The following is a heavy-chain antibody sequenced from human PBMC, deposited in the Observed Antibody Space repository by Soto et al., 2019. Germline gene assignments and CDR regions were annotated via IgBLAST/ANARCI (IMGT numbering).Heavy chain of an antibody. D-gene: IGHD3-22*01. CDR3: ARERYYDSSGYRRGYYYYYYGMDV. CDR2: INPSGGST. J-gene: IGHJ6*02. V-gene: IGHV1-46*01. Sequence: ASVKVSCKASGYTFTSYYMHWVRQAPGQGLEWMGIINPSGGSTSYAQKFQGRVTMTRDTSTSTVYMELSSLRSEDTAVYYCARERYYDSSGYRRGYYYYYYGMDVWGQGTTVTVS. CDR1: GYTFTSYY.